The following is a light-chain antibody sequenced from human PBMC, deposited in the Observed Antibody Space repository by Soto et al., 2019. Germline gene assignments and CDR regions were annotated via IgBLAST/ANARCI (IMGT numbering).Light chain of an antibody. CDR2: GAS. CDR1: QSVRNNN. J-gene: IGKJ5*01. V-gene: IGKV3-15*01. Sequence: EIVLTQSPGTLSLSPGERATLSCRASQSVRNNNLNWYQQKAGQAPRLLIYGASIRATGIPDRFSGSGSGTEFTLTISSLQSEDFAVYYCQHYNNWLITFGQGTRLEI. CDR3: QHYNNWLIT.